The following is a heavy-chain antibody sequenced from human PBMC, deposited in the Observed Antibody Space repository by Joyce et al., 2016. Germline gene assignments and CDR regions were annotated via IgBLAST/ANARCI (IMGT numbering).Heavy chain of an antibody. Sequence: QLVESEGGVVKAGGSLRLSCEASGSTFSSSSMSWFRQAPGKGLVWVAAMIATTYYIFHAETVRGRFTVSRDNAKKTLYLQMNSLRAEDSAVFYCARGGISYYYAMDVWGQGTTVTVSS. CDR3: ARGGISYYYAMDV. CDR1: GSTFSSSS. J-gene: IGHJ6*02. D-gene: IGHD3-16*01. V-gene: IGHV3-21*01. CDR2: MIATTYYI.